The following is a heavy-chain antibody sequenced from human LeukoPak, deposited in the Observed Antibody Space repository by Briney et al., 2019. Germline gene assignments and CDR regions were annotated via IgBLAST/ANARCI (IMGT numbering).Heavy chain of an antibody. Sequence: RGSLRLSCAASGFTVSSIYMSWVRPAPGKGLGWVSVIYSGGSTYYADSVKGRFTISRHNSKNTLYLQMNSLRAEDTAVYYCARDRRLAAAGHYYYYGMDVWGQGTTVTVSS. CDR3: ARDRRLAAAGHYYYYGMDV. V-gene: IGHV3-53*04. CDR1: GFTVSSIY. D-gene: IGHD6-13*01. J-gene: IGHJ6*02. CDR2: IYSGGST.